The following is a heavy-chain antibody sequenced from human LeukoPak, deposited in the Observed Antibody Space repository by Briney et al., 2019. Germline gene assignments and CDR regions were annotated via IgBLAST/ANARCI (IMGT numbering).Heavy chain of an antibody. CDR3: ARDPSIAAAGTWYFDL. CDR2: ISAYNGNT. Sequence: GASVKVSCKASGYTFTSYGISWVRQAPGQGLEWMGWISAYNGNTNYAQKLQGRVTMPTDTSTSTAYMELRSLRSDDTAVYYCARDPSIAAAGTWYFDLWGRGTLVTVSS. D-gene: IGHD6-13*01. CDR1: GYTFTSYG. V-gene: IGHV1-18*01. J-gene: IGHJ2*01.